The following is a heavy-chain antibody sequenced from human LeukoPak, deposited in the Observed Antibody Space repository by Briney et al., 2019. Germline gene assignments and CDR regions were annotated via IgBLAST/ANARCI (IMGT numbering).Heavy chain of an antibody. Sequence: ASVRVSCKASGYTFNDYYIHWVRQAPGQGLEWMGWMNSNSGATNYAQNFQGRVTMTRDTSISTAYMELSGLRSDDTAVYYCARDRIAVAGPKRNYYYYYGMDVWGQGTTVTVSS. CDR1: GYTFNDYY. CDR2: MNSNSGAT. V-gene: IGHV1-2*02. CDR3: ARDRIAVAGPKRNYYYYYGMDV. J-gene: IGHJ6*02. D-gene: IGHD6-19*01.